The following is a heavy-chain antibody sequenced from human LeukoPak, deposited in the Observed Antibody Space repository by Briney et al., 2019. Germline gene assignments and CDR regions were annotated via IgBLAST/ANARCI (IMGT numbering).Heavy chain of an antibody. D-gene: IGHD3-22*01. CDR1: GGSISSGGYS. CDR2: IYHSGST. CDR3: ARGDYYDSSGYYYVPYYFDC. Sequence: SETLSLTCAVSGGSISSGGYSWSWIRQPPGKGLEWVGYIYHSGSTYYNPSLKSRVTISVDRSKNQFSLKLSSVTAADTAVYYCARGDYYDSSGYYYVPYYFDCWGQGTLVTVSS. V-gene: IGHV4-30-2*01. J-gene: IGHJ4*02.